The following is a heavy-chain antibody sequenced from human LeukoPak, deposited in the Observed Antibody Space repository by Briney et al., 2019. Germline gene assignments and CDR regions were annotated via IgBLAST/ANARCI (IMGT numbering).Heavy chain of an antibody. J-gene: IGHJ1*01. CDR3: ARVYYYDSSGYYGTEAEYFQH. V-gene: IGHV1-69*05. Sequence: GASVKVSCKASGGTFSSCAISWVRQAPGQGLEWMGRIIPIFGTANYAQKFQDRVTITTDESTSTAYMELSSLRSGDTAVYYCARVYYYDSSGYYGTEAEYFQHWGQGTLVTVSS. D-gene: IGHD3-22*01. CDR2: IIPIFGTA. CDR1: GGTFSSCA.